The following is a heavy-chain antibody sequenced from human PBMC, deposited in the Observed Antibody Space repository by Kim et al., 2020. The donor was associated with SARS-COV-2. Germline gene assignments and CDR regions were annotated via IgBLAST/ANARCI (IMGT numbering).Heavy chain of an antibody. V-gene: IGHV4-59*13. Sequence: SETLSLTCTVSGGSISSYYWSWIRQPPGKGLEWIGYIYYSGSTNYNPSLKSRVTISVDTSKNPFSLKLSSVTDADTAVYYCAGGGAMATIRDYYYGMDVWGEGTTVTVSS. CDR2: IYYSGST. CDR1: GGSISSYY. D-gene: IGHD5-12*01. J-gene: IGHJ6*04. CDR3: AGGGAMATIRDYYYGMDV.